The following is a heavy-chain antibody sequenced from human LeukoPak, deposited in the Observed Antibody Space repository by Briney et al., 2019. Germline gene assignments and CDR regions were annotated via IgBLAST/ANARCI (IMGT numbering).Heavy chain of an antibody. V-gene: IGHV3-20*04. CDR1: GFTFSSYW. Sequence: GGSLRLSCAASGFTFSSYWMSWVRQAPGKGLEWVSGINWNGGSTGYADSVKGRFTISRDNAKNSLHLQMNSLRAEDTALYYCARALAVAEDPFDIWGQGTMVTVSS. J-gene: IGHJ3*02. D-gene: IGHD6-19*01. CDR3: ARALAVAEDPFDI. CDR2: INWNGGST.